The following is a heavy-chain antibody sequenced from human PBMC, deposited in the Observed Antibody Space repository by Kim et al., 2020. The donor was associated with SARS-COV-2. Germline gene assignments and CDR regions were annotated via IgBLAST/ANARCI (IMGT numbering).Heavy chain of an antibody. CDR1: GGSISSGGYY. D-gene: IGHD3-16*01. J-gene: IGHJ6*02. Sequence: SETLSLTCTVSGGSISSGGYYWSWIRQHPGKGLEWIGYIYYSGSTYYNPSLKSRVTISMNTSKNQFSLKLSSVTAADTAVYYCARLWGGNTNEYYYYDMDVWGQGTSVTVSS. CDR2: IYYSGST. V-gene: IGHV4-31*03. CDR3: ARLWGGNTNEYYYYDMDV.